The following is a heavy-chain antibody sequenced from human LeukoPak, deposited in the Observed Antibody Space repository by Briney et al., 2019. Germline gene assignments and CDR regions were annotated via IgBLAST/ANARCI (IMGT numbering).Heavy chain of an antibody. CDR3: ARDGESLSSTTLYYYMDV. J-gene: IGHJ6*03. CDR1: GGTFSSYA. CDR2: IIPIFGTA. Sequence: GASVKVSCKASGGTFSSYAISWVRQAPGQGLEWMGGIIPIFGTANYAQKFQGRVTITADESTSTAYMELSSLRSEDTAVYYCARDGESLSSTTLYYYMDVWGKGTTVTVSS. V-gene: IGHV1-69*01. D-gene: IGHD2-2*01.